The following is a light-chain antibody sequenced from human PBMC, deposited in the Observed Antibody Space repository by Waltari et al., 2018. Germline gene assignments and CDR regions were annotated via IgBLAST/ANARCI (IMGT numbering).Light chain of an antibody. CDR1: QSLLKSGGATH. V-gene: IGKV2D-29*01. CDR2: RVS. Sequence: IVMTQTPLSLSVTPGQSAAISCTSSQSLLKSGGATHLFWYLQKPGQTPQLLIYRVSNPFSGVPYRLSGSGSGTDFTLRISRMEAEDVGVYYCVQSLELPYTFGQGTKLEI. CDR3: VQSLELPYT. J-gene: IGKJ2*01.